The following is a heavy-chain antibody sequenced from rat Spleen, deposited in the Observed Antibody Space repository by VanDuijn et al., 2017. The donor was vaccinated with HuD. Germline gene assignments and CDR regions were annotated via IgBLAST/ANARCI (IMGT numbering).Heavy chain of an antibody. CDR1: GFSLTSKG. CDR3: SRTTEGTLFDY. V-gene: IGHV2S8*01. D-gene: IGHD1-11*01. CDR2: ISSGGST. J-gene: IGHJ2*01. Sequence: QVQLKESGPGLVQPSQTLSLTCTVSGFSLTSKGVSWIRQPPGKGLEWIAAISSGGSTYYNSPLKSRPSISRDTSKSQVFFKKNSLQTEDTASYFCSRTTEGTLFDYWGQGVMVTVSS.